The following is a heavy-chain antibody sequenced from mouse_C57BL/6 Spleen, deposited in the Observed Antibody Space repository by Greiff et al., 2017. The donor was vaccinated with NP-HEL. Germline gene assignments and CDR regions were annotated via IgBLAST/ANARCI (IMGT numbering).Heavy chain of an antibody. CDR3: AGEDSSGTEFAY. D-gene: IGHD3-2*02. CDR2: IDPANGNT. J-gene: IGHJ3*01. CDR1: GFNIKNTY. Sequence: VQLQQSVAELVRPGASVKLSCTASGFNIKNTYMHWVKQRPEQGLEWIGRIDPANGNTKYASKFQGKATITAGTSSNTAYLQLSSLTSKDTTVYYCAGEDSSGTEFAYWGEGTLVTVSA. V-gene: IGHV14-3*01.